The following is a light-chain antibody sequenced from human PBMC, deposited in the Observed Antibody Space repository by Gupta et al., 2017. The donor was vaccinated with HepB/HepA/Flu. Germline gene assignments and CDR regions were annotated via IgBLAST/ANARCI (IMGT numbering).Light chain of an antibody. J-gene: IGLJ1*01. CDR2: EGN. CDR3: GTWDNSLRGGV. Sequence: QSVLTQPPSVSAAAGQKVTISCSGSSSNIGNNYVSWYQQLPGTAPKLLIYEGNKRPSEIPDRFSASKSGTSATLGITGLQTGDEADYYCGTWDNSLRGGVFGTGTKVTVL. V-gene: IGLV1-51*02. CDR1: SSNIGNNY.